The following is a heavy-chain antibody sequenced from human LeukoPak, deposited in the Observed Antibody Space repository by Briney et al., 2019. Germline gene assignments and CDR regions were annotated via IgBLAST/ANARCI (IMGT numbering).Heavy chain of an antibody. Sequence: PGGSLRLSCAASGFTFSTYWMNWVRQAPGQGLVWVSRINSDASSTIYADSVKGRFSISRDNAKNTLYLQMDSLRVEDTAVYYCVRGDTIFGVVTCYFHYYMDVWGKGTTVTVSS. J-gene: IGHJ6*03. V-gene: IGHV3-74*01. CDR2: INSDASST. D-gene: IGHD3-3*01. CDR3: VRGDTIFGVVTCYFHYYMDV. CDR1: GFTFSTYW.